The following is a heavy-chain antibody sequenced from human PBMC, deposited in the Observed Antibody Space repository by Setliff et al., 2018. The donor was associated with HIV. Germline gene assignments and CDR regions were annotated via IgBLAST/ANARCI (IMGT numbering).Heavy chain of an antibody. J-gene: IGHJ6*03. V-gene: IGHV3-21*01. CDR2: ISSSSSYI. Sequence: GGSLRLSCAASGFTFSSYSMNWVRQAPGKGLEWVSSISSSSSYIYYADSVRGRFTISRDDAEKPVYLQMNSLRAEDTAVYYCARAGVVEGYYYYYYMDVWGKGTTVTVSS. CDR1: GFTFSSYS. CDR3: ARAGVVEGYYYYYYMDV. D-gene: IGHD2-15*01.